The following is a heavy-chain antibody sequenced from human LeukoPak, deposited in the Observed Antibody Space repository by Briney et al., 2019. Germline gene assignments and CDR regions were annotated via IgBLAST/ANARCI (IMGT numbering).Heavy chain of an antibody. Sequence: PGGSLRLSCAASGFTFSSFSMTWVRQAPGKGLEWVSFISSTSTYMYYADSVKGRFTISRDNAKSSLYLQMNSLRAEDTAVYYCARLYNSGSFWGQGALVTVSS. CDR3: ARLYNSGSF. D-gene: IGHD5-12*01. CDR2: ISSTSTYM. V-gene: IGHV3-21*01. CDR1: GFTFSSFS. J-gene: IGHJ4*02.